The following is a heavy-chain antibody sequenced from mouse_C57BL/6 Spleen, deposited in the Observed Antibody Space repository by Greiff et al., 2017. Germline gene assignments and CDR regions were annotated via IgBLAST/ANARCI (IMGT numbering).Heavy chain of an antibody. CDR1: GYTFTDYY. CDR3: ARSGNDYDVWYFDV. V-gene: IGHV1-26*01. J-gene: IGHJ1*03. CDR2: INPNTGGP. Sequence: VQLQQSGPELVKPGASVKISCKASGYTFTDYYMNWVKQSHGKSLEWIGDINPNTGGPSYNQQFKGKATLTVDKSSSTAYMELRSLTSEDSAVYSYARSGNDYDVWYFDVWGTGTTVTVSS. D-gene: IGHD2-4*01.